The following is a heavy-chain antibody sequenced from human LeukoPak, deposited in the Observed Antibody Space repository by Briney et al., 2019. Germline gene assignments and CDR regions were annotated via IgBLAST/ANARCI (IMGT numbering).Heavy chain of an antibody. CDR2: ISANNGHT. V-gene: IGHV1-18*01. Sequence: ASVTVSCTASGYTFTKYGINWMRHVPGQGLEWMGWISANNGHTNYAQNFQGRVTVTTDTSTSTAYMELRSLTSDDTAVYYCARDYRYYYGSGKYFPYDYWGQGTLVTVSS. D-gene: IGHD3-10*01. CDR3: ARDYRYYYGSGKYFPYDY. CDR1: GYTFTKYG. J-gene: IGHJ4*02.